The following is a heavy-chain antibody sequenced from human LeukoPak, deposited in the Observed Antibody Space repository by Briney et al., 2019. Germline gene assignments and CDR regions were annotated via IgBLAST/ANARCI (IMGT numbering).Heavy chain of an antibody. Sequence: ASVKVSCKASGYTFTGYYMHWVRQAPGQGLEWMGWINPNSGGTNYAQKFQGRVTMTRDTSISTAYMELSRLRSDDTAVYYCAGDSGVVAVYYFDYGGQETLVTVSS. CDR1: GYTFTGYY. CDR2: INPNSGGT. J-gene: IGHJ4*02. CDR3: AGDSGVVAVYYFDY. V-gene: IGHV1-2*02. D-gene: IGHD3-3*01.